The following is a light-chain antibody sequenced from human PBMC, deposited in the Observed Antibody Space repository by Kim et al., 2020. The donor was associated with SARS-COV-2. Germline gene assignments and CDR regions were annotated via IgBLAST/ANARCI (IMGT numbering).Light chain of an antibody. V-gene: IGLV3-21*04. CDR2: YDS. CDR3: QVWDSSSDRYV. J-gene: IGLJ1*01. CDR1: NIGSKS. Sequence: PGKTARITCGRNNIGSKSVHWYQQKPGQAPVLVIYYDSDRPSGIPERFSGSNSGNTATLTISRVEAGDEADYYCQVWDSSSDRYVFGTGTKVTVL.